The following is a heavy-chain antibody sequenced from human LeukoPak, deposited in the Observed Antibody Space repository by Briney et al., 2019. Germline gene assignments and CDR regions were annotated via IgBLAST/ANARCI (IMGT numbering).Heavy chain of an antibody. J-gene: IGHJ4*02. CDR3: ARRGETTPFDY. V-gene: IGHV1-69*04. CDR2: IIPVLGTP. Sequence: SVKVSCKASGATFSSYATSWVRQAPGQGLEWMGRIIPVLGTPKYAQKFQGRVTITADRSTSTAYMELSSLRSEDTAVYYCARRGETTPFDYWGQGTMVTVSS. CDR1: GATFSSYA. D-gene: IGHD1-1*01.